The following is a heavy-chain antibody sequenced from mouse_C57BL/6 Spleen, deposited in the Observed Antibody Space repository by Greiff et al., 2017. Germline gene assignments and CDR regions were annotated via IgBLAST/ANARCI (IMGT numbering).Heavy chain of an antibody. J-gene: IGHJ4*01. Sequence: VQLQQSVAELVRPGASVKLSCTASGFTITNTYMHWVKQRPEQGLEWIGRIDPANGNTKYDPKFQGKATITGDTSYNTAYLQLSSLTSEDTAIXYCARTYYDYDEYAMDYWGQGTSVTVSS. D-gene: IGHD2-4*01. CDR1: GFTITNTY. V-gene: IGHV14-3*01. CDR2: IDPANGNT. CDR3: ARTYYDYDEYAMDY.